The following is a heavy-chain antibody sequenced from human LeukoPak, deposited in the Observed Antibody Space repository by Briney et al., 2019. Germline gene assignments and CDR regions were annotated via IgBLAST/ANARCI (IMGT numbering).Heavy chain of an antibody. D-gene: IGHD6-13*01. CDR2: INPNSGET. J-gene: IGHJ4*02. V-gene: IGHV1-2*02. Sequence: ASVKVSCKASGYSLTGYYMHWVRQAPGQGLEWMGWINPNSGETGYAQEFQGRFSMTRDMSISTIYMELARLKSDDTAFYYCARWDGYSSSPDYWGQGSLVTVSS. CDR1: GYSLTGYY. CDR3: ARWDGYSSSPDY.